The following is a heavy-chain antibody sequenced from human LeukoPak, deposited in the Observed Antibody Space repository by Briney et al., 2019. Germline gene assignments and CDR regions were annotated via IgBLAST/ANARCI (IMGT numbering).Heavy chain of an antibody. V-gene: IGHV3-21*01. CDR2: ISSSSYI. J-gene: IGHJ5*02. CDR3: ARDGSSSWYSWFDP. CDR1: GFTFSSYS. Sequence: GGSLRLSCAASGFTFSSYSMNWVRQAPGKGLEWVSSISSSSYIYYADSVKGRFTISRDNAKNSLYLQMNSLRAEDTAVYYCARDGSSSWYSWFDPWGQGTLVTVSS. D-gene: IGHD6-13*01.